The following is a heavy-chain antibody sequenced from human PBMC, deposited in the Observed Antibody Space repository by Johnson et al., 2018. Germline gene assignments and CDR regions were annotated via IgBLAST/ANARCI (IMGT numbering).Heavy chain of an antibody. CDR2: LYPGDSET. V-gene: IGHV5-51*01. J-gene: IGHJ3*01. D-gene: IGHD3-16*01. CDR1: GYSFTSYW. CDR3: AKRGMDGWDAFDF. Sequence: EVQLVETGAEVKKPGESLKISCKGSGYSFTSYWIGWVRQMPGKGLEWMGILYPGDSETRYSPSFQGQVTISADKSISTAYLQWSSLKASDTAMYYCAKRGMDGWDAFDFWGQGTMVTVSS.